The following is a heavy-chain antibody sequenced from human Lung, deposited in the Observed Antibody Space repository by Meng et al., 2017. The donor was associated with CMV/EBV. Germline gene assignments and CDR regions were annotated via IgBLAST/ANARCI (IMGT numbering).Heavy chain of an antibody. CDR1: GFLFSDHR. CDR3: NRDGGSYDFADY. V-gene: IGHV3-72*01. CDR2: IRHKAAGYSP. J-gene: IGHJ4*02. D-gene: IGHD1-26*01. Sequence: GSLMISCAAPGFLFSDHRMDWIRQAPGKGLEWVARIRHKAAGYSPEYAASVRGRFTVSRDDSKNSVYLQMSSLRTEDTAVYHCNRDGGSYDFADYWGQGXRVTVSS.